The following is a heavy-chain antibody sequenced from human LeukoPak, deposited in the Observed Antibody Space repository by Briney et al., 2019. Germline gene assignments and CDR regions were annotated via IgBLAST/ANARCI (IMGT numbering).Heavy chain of an antibody. V-gene: IGHV4-61*02. Sequence: PSQTLSLTCSVSGASVSSGGNYWSWIRQPAGKGLEWIGRIYPSGATSYNPSLKSGVAISLDTSKNLFSLNLTSVIAADTATYYCARERTSGDVHNSYYFDFWGQGFLVTVSS. CDR1: GASVSSGGNY. J-gene: IGHJ4*02. CDR2: IYPSGAT. CDR3: ARERTSGDVHNSYYFDF. D-gene: IGHD5-24*01.